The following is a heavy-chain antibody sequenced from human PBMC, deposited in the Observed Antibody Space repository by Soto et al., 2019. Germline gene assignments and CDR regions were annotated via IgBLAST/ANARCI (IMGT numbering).Heavy chain of an antibody. Sequence: QVQLVESGGGVVQPGRSLRLSCAASGFTFSSYGMHWVRQAPGKGLEWVAVISYDGSNKYYADSVKGRFTISRDNSKNTRYLQMNSLRAEDTAVYYCAKGTIAAAGTPDRVFGSYYYYGMDVWGQGTTVTVSS. CDR3: AKGTIAAAGTPDRVFGSYYYYGMDV. D-gene: IGHD6-13*01. V-gene: IGHV3-30*18. CDR2: ISYDGSNK. J-gene: IGHJ6*02. CDR1: GFTFSSYG.